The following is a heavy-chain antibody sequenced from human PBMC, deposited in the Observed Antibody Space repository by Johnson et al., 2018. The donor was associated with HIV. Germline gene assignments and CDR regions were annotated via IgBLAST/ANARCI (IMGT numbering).Heavy chain of an antibody. CDR3: AKAREYDSTGHDAFDI. D-gene: IGHD3-22*01. CDR1: GFTFRSYA. V-gene: IGHV3-30-3*01. Sequence: QVQLVESGGDVVQPGRSLRLSCAASGFTFRSYAMHWVRQAPGKGLEWVAAIGHDGSNKYYADSVKGRFTISRDNSKNTLYLQLNSLRAEDTAVYYCAKAREYDSTGHDAFDIWGQGTTVIVSS. J-gene: IGHJ3*02. CDR2: IGHDGSNK.